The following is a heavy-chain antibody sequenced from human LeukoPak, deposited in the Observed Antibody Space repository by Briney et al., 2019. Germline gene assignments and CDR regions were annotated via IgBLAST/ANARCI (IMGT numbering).Heavy chain of an antibody. D-gene: IGHD6-13*01. CDR2: IYWNDDK. CDR3: AHRPGPYSSSGNFDY. V-gene: IGHV2-5*01. J-gene: IGHJ4*02. CDR1: GFSLSTSGVG. Sequence: ESGPTLVNPRQTLTLTCTFSGFSLSTSGVGVGWIRQPPGKALEWLALIYWNDDKRYSPSLKSRLTITKDTSKNQVVLTMTNMDPVDTATYYCAHRPGPYSSSGNFDYWGQGTLVTVSS.